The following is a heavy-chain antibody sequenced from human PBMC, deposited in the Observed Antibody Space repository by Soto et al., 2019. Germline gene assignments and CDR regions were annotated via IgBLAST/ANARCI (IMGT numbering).Heavy chain of an antibody. CDR1: GGSISSGGYY. V-gene: IGHV4-31*03. CDR3: ARDASRGYSSSSHYYYYGMDV. J-gene: IGHJ6*02. Sequence: PSETLSLTCTVSGGSISSGGYYWSWIRQHPGKGLEWIGYIYYSGSTYYNPSLKSRVTISVDTSKNQFSLKLSSVTAADTAGYYCARDASRGYSSSSHYYYYGMDVWGQGTTVTVSS. D-gene: IGHD6-6*01. CDR2: IYYSGST.